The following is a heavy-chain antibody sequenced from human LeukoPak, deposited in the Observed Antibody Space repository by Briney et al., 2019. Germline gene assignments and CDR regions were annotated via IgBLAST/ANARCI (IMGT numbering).Heavy chain of an antibody. D-gene: IGHD1-26*01. V-gene: IGHV3-64*01. Sequence: GGSLRLSCAASGFTFSSYAMHWVRQAPGKGLEYVSAISSNGGSTYYANSVKGRFTISRDNSKNTLYLQMGSLRAEDMAAYYCARGGVGATYPFDYWGQGTLVTVSS. CDR2: ISSNGGST. CDR1: GFTFSSYA. J-gene: IGHJ4*02. CDR3: ARGGVGATYPFDY.